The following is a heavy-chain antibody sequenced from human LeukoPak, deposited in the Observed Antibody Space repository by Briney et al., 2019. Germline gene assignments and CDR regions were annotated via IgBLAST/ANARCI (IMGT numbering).Heavy chain of an antibody. CDR3: AIQIRGVVY. J-gene: IGHJ4*02. V-gene: IGHV3-64*02. Sequence: PGGSLRLSYAASGFTFSSYRMHWVRQAPGKGLEYLSGISSDGGSTYYADSVKGRFTISRDNSKNTLYLQMGSLRAEDMAVYYCAIQIRGVVYWGQGTLVTVSS. CDR1: GFTFSSYR. CDR2: ISSDGGST. D-gene: IGHD3-10*01.